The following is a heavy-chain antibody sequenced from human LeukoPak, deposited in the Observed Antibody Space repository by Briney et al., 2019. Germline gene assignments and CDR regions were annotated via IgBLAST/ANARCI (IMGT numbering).Heavy chain of an antibody. CDR1: GGSISSYY. J-gene: IGHJ4*02. Sequence: SETLSLTCTVSGGSISSYYWSWIRQPPGKGLEWIGYIYYSGSTNYNPSLKSRVTMSVDTSKNQFSLKLSSVTAADTAVYYCARGTAEWFDYWGQGTLVTVSS. CDR2: IYYSGST. D-gene: IGHD3-3*01. V-gene: IGHV4-59*01. CDR3: ARGTAEWFDY.